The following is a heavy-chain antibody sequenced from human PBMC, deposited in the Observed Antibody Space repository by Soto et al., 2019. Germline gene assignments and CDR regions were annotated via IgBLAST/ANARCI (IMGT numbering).Heavy chain of an antibody. CDR2: IIPIFGTA. CDR3: ARERDWNSAYFDY. J-gene: IGHJ4*02. Sequence: SVKVSCKASGGTFSSYAISWVRQAPGQGLEWMGGIIPIFGTANYAQKFQGRVTITADESTSTAYMELSSLRSEDTAVYYCARERDWNSAYFDYWGQGTLVTVSS. D-gene: IGHD1-7*01. CDR1: GGTFSSYA. V-gene: IGHV1-69*13.